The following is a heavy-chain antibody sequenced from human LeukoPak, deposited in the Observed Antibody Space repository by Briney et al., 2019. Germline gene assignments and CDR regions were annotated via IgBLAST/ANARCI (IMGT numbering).Heavy chain of an antibody. J-gene: IGHJ4*02. Sequence: PGGSLRLSCKVSGFTVSSNYMSWVRQAPGKGLEWVSIIHSVGDTFYADSVKGRFTISRDNSNNMVYLQMNSLTVEDTAVYYCARQGTGLDYLGQGTLVTVSS. CDR1: GFTVSSNY. CDR3: ARQGTGLDY. CDR2: IHSVGDT. V-gene: IGHV3-53*01. D-gene: IGHD1-1*01.